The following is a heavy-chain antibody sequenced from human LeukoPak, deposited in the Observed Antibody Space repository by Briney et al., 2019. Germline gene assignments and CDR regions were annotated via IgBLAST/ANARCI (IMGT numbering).Heavy chain of an antibody. J-gene: IGHJ4*02. CDR3: ARGVEPLAANTLAY. CDR1: GFIFSNYA. D-gene: IGHD1-14*01. Sequence: GGSLRLSCAACGFIFSNYAMSWVRQAPGKGLEWVSGISGSGDRTYYADSVQGRFTISRDNSKNTLYLEMNSLSPDDTAVYYCARGVEPLAANTLAYWGQGTLVTVSS. CDR2: ISGSGDRT. V-gene: IGHV3-23*01.